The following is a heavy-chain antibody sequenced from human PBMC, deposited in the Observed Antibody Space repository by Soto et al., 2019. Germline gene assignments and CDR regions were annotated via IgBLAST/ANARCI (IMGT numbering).Heavy chain of an antibody. V-gene: IGHV4-30-4*01. CDR1: GGSISSGDYY. CDR3: ASSGYCTNGVCYTLFEP. D-gene: IGHD2-8*01. J-gene: IGHJ5*02. CDR2: IYYSGST. Sequence: QVQLQEAGPGLVKPSQTLSLTCTVSGGSISSGDYYWSWIRQPPGKGLEWIGYIYYSGSTYYNPSLKSRVTISVDTSKNQFSLKLSSVTAADTAVYYCASSGYCTNGVCYTLFEPWGQGTLVTVSS.